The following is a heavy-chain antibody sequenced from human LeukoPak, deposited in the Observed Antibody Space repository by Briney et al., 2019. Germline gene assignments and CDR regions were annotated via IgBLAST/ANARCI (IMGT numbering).Heavy chain of an antibody. V-gene: IGHV3-23*01. Sequence: GGSLRLSCAASGFTFSSYAMSWVHQAPGKGLEWVSAISGSGGSTYYADSVKGRFTISRDNSKNTLYLQMNSLRAEDTAVYYCAKFYDFWSGPFYYYYGMDVWGQGTTVTVSS. D-gene: IGHD3-3*01. CDR1: GFTFSSYA. CDR2: ISGSGGST. CDR3: AKFYDFWSGPFYYYYGMDV. J-gene: IGHJ6*02.